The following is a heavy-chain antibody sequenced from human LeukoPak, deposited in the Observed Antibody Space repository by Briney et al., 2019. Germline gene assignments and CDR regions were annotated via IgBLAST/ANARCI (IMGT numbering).Heavy chain of an antibody. CDR3: ARSYDSSGYSDY. Sequence: ASVKVSCKVSGYTFTGYYMHWVRQAPGQGLEWMGWINPNSGGTNYAQKFQGRVTMTRDTSISTAYMELSRLRSDDTAVYYCARSYDSSGYSDYWGQGTLVTVSS. CDR1: GYTFTGYY. J-gene: IGHJ4*02. V-gene: IGHV1-2*02. CDR2: INPNSGGT. D-gene: IGHD3-22*01.